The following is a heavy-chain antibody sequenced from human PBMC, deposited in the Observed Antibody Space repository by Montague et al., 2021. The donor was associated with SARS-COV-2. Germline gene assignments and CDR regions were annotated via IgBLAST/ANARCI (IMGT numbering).Heavy chain of an antibody. CDR1: GGSISSTTYR. D-gene: IGHD4-17*01. Sequence: ETLSLTCTVSGGSISSTTYRWGRIRQPPGKGLEWIGFISYSGTTFYNPSLKSRIIMSVDTPKSQFSLNLTSVTAADTAVYYCARHYGSSLDSWGQGILVAVSS. J-gene: IGHJ4*02. V-gene: IGHV4-39*01. CDR2: ISYSGTT. CDR3: ARHYGSSLDS.